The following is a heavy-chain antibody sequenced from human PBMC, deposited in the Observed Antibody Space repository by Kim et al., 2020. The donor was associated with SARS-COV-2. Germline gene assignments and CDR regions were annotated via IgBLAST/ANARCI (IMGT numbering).Heavy chain of an antibody. D-gene: IGHD6-13*01. CDR1: GYTFTSYD. J-gene: IGHJ6*02. Sequence: ASVKVSCKASGYTFTSYDINWVRQATGQGLEWMGWMNPNSGNTGYAQKFQGRVTMTRNTSISTAYMELSSLRSEDTAVYYCASTRRGIYYYYGMDVWGQGTTVTVSS. V-gene: IGHV1-8*01. CDR3: ASTRRGIYYYYGMDV. CDR2: MNPNSGNT.